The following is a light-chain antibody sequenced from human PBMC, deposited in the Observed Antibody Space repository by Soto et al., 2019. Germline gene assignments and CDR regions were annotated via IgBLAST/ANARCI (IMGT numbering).Light chain of an antibody. Sequence: EVVLTQSPGTLSLSPGERATLSCRASQSVSSNYLAWYQQKPGQAPRLLIYGASSRATGIPVRFSGSGSGTDFTLTISRLEPEDFALYYCKQYHTSPLTFGQGTKVDIK. CDR1: QSVSSNY. CDR3: KQYHTSPLT. V-gene: IGKV3-20*01. CDR2: GAS. J-gene: IGKJ1*01.